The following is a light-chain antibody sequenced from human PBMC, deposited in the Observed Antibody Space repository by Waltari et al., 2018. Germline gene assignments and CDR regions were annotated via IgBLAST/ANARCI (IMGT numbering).Light chain of an antibody. CDR2: WAS. Sequence: DIVMTQSPASLAVSLGVRAAINCKSSKSLLYTSKNKNFLAWFQKKPGQPPKLLFYWASTLESGVPDRFSASGSGTDFTLTISSLQTEDVAVYYCQQYYSSPLTFGGGTRVEIK. J-gene: IGKJ4*01. CDR3: QQYYSSPLT. V-gene: IGKV4-1*01. CDR1: KSLLYTSKNKNF.